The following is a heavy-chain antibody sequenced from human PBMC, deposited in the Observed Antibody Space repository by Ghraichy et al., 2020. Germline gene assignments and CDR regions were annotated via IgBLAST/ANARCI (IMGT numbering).Heavy chain of an antibody. Sequence: GGSLRLSCVGSGFPFSSYSFNWVRQSPGKGLDWVSYITGSGRTKSYADSVKGRFTISRDNAQNSLYLQMNSLRDEDTAVYYCARGSRVVRFYYYDGMDVWGQGTTVTVSS. CDR2: ITGSGRTK. V-gene: IGHV3-48*02. CDR1: GFPFSSYS. CDR3: ARGSRVVRFYYYDGMDV. D-gene: IGHD4-23*01. J-gene: IGHJ6*02.